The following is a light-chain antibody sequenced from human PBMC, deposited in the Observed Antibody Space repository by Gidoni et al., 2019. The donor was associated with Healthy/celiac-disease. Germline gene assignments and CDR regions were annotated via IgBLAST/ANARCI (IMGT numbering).Light chain of an antibody. CDR2: WAS. CDR1: QSVLYSSNNKNY. V-gene: IGKV4-1*01. J-gene: IGKJ1*01. Sequence: DIVMTQSPDPLAVSLGERATINCKSSQSVLYSSNNKNYLAWYQQKPGQPPKLLIYWASTRESGVPDRFSGSASGTDFTLTISSLQAEDVAVYYCQQYYSTPRTFXPXTKVEIK. CDR3: QQYYSTPRT.